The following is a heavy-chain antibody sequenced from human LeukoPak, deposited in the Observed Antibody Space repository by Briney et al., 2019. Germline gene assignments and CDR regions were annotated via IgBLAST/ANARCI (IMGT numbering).Heavy chain of an antibody. J-gene: IGHJ3*01. V-gene: IGHV1-2*02. D-gene: IGHD3-16*01. CDR1: GYRFTAYS. CDR2: INPNSGDT. Sequence: ASVKVSCKASGYRFTAYSMHWVRQAPGLGLGWMGWINPNSGDTKSAQNFQARVTMTRDTSISTVYLELSSLRSDDTAVFYCARASGGGQTFWGQGTVVTVPS. CDR3: ARASGGGQTF.